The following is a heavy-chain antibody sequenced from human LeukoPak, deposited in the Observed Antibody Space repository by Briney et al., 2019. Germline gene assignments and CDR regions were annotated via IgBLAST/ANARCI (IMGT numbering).Heavy chain of an antibody. D-gene: IGHD2-2*01. CDR2: VHFSGTT. CDR3: ARASSRRASFDP. Sequence: PSETLSLTCTVSRGSTNNYYWSWIWQPPGKGLEWIGYVHFSGTTSYNPSLKSRVFISLNQSKKQFSLRVTSVTAADTAVYYCARASSRRASFDPWGQGALVTVSS. J-gene: IGHJ5*02. CDR1: RGSTNNYY. V-gene: IGHV4-59*01.